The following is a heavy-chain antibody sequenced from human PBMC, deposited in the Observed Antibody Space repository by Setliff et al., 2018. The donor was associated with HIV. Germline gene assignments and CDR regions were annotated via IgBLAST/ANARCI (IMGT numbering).Heavy chain of an antibody. CDR1: GGTFSSYT. V-gene: IGHV1-69*08. J-gene: IGHJ6*03. D-gene: IGHD3-3*01. CDR2: IIPILATT. CDR3: VRGVQSPPHYSYYYMDV. Sequence: SVKVSCKASGGTFSSYTISWVRQAPGQGLEWMGGIIPILATTNYAQRFQGRITIIADKSTSTAYMELSSLRFEDTAMYYCVRGVQSPPHYSYYYMDVWGEGTMVTVSS.